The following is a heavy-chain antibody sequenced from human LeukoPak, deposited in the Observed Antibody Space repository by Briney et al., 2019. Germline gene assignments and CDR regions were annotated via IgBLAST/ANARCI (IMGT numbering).Heavy chain of an antibody. CDR3: ARGRMSDHFEDAFDF. V-gene: IGHV3-11*04. CDR1: GFTLSDYY. J-gene: IGHJ5*01. D-gene: IGHD2-15*01. CDR2: ISSGSDTI. Sequence: GGSLRLPCAPSGFTLSDYYMRWIRQTPGKGLEWVSYISSGSDTIYYANCVKGRFAISRGNARNSLYLQMTSVRAEDTALYYCARGRMSDHFEDAFDFWGQGTLVTVSS.